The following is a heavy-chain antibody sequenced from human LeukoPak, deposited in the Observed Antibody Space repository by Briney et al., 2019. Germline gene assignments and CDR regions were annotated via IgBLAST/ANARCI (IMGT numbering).Heavy chain of an antibody. V-gene: IGHV3-21*01. CDR2: ISSSSSYI. CDR1: GFTFSSYW. D-gene: IGHD2-15*01. J-gene: IGHJ6*03. Sequence: PGGSLRLSCAASGFTFSSYWMSWVRQAPGKGLEWVSSISSSSSYIYYADSLKGRFTISRDNAKNSLYLQMNSLRAEDTAVYYCARTERPARYEAILSHMDVWGKGTTVTVSS. CDR3: ARTERPARYEAILSHMDV.